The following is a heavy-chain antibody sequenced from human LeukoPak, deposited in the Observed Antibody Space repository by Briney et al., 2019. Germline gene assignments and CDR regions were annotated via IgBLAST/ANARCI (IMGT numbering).Heavy chain of an antibody. CDR2: INHSGST. CDR1: GGSFSGYY. V-gene: IGHV4-34*01. D-gene: IGHD5-18*01. Sequence: SETLSLTCAVYGGSFSGYYWSWIRQPPGKGLEWIGEINHSGSTNYNPSLKSRVTISVDTSKNQFSLKLSSVTAADTAVYYCASREGGYSYGYGMNRRLSNWLDPWGQGTLVTVSS. CDR3: ASREGGYSYGYGMNRRLSNWLDP. J-gene: IGHJ5*02.